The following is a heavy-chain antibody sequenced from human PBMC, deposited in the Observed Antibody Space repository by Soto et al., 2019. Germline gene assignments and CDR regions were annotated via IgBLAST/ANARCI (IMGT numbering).Heavy chain of an antibody. V-gene: IGHV3-30*18. Sequence: GGSLRLSCAASGFTFSNYGMHWVRQAPGKGLEWVAVISYDGSNKYYADSVKGRLTISRDNSKNTLYLQMNSLRTEDTAVYYCAKQLGYCSSTSCRDYYYGMDVWGRGTTVTVS. CDR3: AKQLGYCSSTSCRDYYYGMDV. CDR1: GFTFSNYG. D-gene: IGHD2-2*01. CDR2: ISYDGSNK. J-gene: IGHJ6*02.